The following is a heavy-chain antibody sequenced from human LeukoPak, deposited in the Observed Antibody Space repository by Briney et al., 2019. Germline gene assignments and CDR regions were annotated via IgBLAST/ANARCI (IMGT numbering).Heavy chain of an antibody. CDR1: GFTFDDYG. D-gene: IGHD3-10*01. CDR3: ATISHGSGSYPLYYYYYYMDV. Sequence: GGSLRLSCAASGFTFDDYGMSWVRQAPGKGLEWVSGINWNGGSTGYADSVKGRFTISRDNAKNSLYLQMNSLRAEDTALYYCATISHGSGSYPLYYYYYYMDVWGKGTTVTVSS. CDR2: INWNGGST. J-gene: IGHJ6*03. V-gene: IGHV3-20*04.